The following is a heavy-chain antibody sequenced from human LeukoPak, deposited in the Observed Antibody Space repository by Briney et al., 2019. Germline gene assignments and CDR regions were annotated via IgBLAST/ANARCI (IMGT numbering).Heavy chain of an antibody. CDR2: IYYSGST. J-gene: IGHJ5*02. V-gene: IGHV4-39*01. CDR3: ARQISNPSNWFDP. Sequence: PSETLSLTCTVSGGSISSSSYYWGWIRQPPGKGLEWIRSIYYSGSTYYNPSLKSRVTISVDTSKNQFSLKLSSVTAADTAVYYCARQISNPSNWFDPWGQGTLVTVSS. CDR1: GGSISSSSYY.